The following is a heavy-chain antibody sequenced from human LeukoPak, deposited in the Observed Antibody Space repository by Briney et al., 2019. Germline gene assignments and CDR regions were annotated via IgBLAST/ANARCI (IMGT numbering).Heavy chain of an antibody. CDR1: GFTFSEHY. Sequence: GGSLRLSCAASGFTFSEHYMDWVRQAPGKGLEWVGRIRNKANRYTTEYAASVKGRFTISRDDSKNSVYLQVNSLKTEDTAVYYCATSNYDTLTGYRRDAFDIWGQGTVVTVSS. CDR3: ATSNYDTLTGYRRDAFDI. V-gene: IGHV3-72*01. J-gene: IGHJ3*02. D-gene: IGHD3-9*01. CDR2: IRNKANRYTT.